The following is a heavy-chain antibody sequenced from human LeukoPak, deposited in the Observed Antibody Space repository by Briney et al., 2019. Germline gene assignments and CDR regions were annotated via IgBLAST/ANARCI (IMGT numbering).Heavy chain of an antibody. CDR1: GGSISSYH. J-gene: IGHJ3*02. V-gene: IGHV4-59*01. D-gene: IGHD2-21*02. CDR3: ARVVVTAMPDAFNI. Sequence: SETLSLTCIVSGGSISSYHWSWIRQPPGKGLEWIGYIYYSGGTKYNPSLKSRVSISVDTSKNQFSLKLRSVTAADTAVYYCARVVVTAMPDAFNIWGLGTLVTVSS. CDR2: IYYSGGT.